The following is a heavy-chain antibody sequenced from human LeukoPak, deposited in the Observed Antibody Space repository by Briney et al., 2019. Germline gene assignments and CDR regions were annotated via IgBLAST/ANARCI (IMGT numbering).Heavy chain of an antibody. J-gene: IGHJ4*02. CDR2: ICYDGSNK. D-gene: IGHD5-12*01. V-gene: IGHV3-33*01. Sequence: HGGSLRLSCAASGFTFSSYGMHWVRQAPGKGLEWVAGICYDGSNKYYADSVKGRFTISRDNSKTTLYLQMNSLRPEDTAVYYCARVEYSGYDLGLFDYWGQGTLVTVSS. CDR3: ARVEYSGYDLGLFDY. CDR1: GFTFSSYG.